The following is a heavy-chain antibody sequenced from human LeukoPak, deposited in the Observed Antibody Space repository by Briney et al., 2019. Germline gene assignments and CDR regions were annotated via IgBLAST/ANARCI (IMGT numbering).Heavy chain of an antibody. Sequence: SETLSLTCAVYGGPFSGYYWSWIRQPPGKGLEWIGEINHSGSTNYNPSLKSRVTISVDTSKNQFSLKLSSVTAADTAVYYCARRLYSSSWRAILTFDYWGQGNLVTVSS. CDR2: INHSGST. V-gene: IGHV4-34*01. D-gene: IGHD6-13*01. CDR1: GGPFSGYY. CDR3: ARRLYSSSWRAILTFDY. J-gene: IGHJ4*02.